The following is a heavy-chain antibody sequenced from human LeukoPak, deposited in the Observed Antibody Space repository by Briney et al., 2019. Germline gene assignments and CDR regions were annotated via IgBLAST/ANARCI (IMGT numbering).Heavy chain of an antibody. J-gene: IGHJ4*02. CDR1: GFTFSTYA. Sequence: SGGSLRLSCAASGFTFSTYAMSWVRQAPGKGLEWVSAISGSGGSAYYADSVKGRFTISRDSSKNTLYLQMNSLRAEDTALYYCAKSLGLWGSYYDSWGQGTLVTVSS. CDR2: ISGSGGSA. CDR3: AKSLGLWGSYYDS. D-gene: IGHD3-16*01. V-gene: IGHV3-23*01.